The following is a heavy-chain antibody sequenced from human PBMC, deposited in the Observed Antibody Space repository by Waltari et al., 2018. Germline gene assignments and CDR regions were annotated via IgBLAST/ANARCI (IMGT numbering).Heavy chain of an antibody. CDR3: ARDRGRGLYLDT. V-gene: IGHV4-4*02. J-gene: IGHJ5*02. D-gene: IGHD2-15*01. Sequence: QLQLQESGPGLVKPSGTLSLTCDVSGDSMSSPDCWSCVRQSPQKGLEWLGQVRGDGRSNYNPSFASRVTVSLDTSNNQFSLRMTSATAADTAMYYCARDRGRGLYLDTWGPGTLVTVSP. CDR2: VRGDGRS. CDR1: GDSMSSPDC.